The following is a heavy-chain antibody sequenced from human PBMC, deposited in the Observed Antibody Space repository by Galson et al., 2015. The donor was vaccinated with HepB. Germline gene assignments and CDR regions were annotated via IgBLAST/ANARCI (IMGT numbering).Heavy chain of an antibody. J-gene: IGHJ5*02. V-gene: IGHV1-69*13. CDR2: IIPIFGTA. Sequence: SVKVSCKASGGTFSSYAISWVRQAPGQGLEWMGGIIPIFGTANYAQKFQGRVTITADESTSTAYMELSSLRSEDTAVYYCAREEAGGQWLVRGWFDPWGQGTLVTVSS. CDR3: AREEAGGQWLVRGWFDP. D-gene: IGHD6-19*01. CDR1: GGTFSSYA.